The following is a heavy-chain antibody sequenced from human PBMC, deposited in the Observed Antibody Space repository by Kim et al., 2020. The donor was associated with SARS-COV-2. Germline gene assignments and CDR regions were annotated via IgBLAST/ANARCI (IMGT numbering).Heavy chain of an antibody. CDR1: GGSFSGYY. CDR2: INHSGST. Sequence: SETLSLTCAVYGGSFSGYYWSWIRQPPGKGLEWIGEINHSGSTNYNPSLKSRVTISVDTSKNQSSLKLSSVTAADTAVYYCARGPVWFGELLSEGWFDPWGQGTLVTVSS. D-gene: IGHD3-10*01. J-gene: IGHJ5*02. CDR3: ARGPVWFGELLSEGWFDP. V-gene: IGHV4-34*01.